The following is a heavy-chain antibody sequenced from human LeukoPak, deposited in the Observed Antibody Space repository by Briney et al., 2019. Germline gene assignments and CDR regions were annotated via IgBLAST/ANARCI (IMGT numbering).Heavy chain of an antibody. V-gene: IGHV1-18*01. CDR2: ISAYNGNT. Sequence: GASVKVSCKASGYTFTSYGISWVRQAPGQGLEWMGWISAYNGNTNYAQKLQGRVTMTTDTSTSTAYMELRSLRSDDTAVYYCASGPTSVEPSSEFGYWGQGTLVTVSS. CDR1: GYTFTSYG. D-gene: IGHD1-26*01. J-gene: IGHJ4*02. CDR3: ASGPTSVEPSSEFGY.